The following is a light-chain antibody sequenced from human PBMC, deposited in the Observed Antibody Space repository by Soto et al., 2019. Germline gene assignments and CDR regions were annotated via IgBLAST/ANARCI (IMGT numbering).Light chain of an antibody. J-gene: IGLJ1*01. Sequence: QSVLTQPPSASGTPGQRVTISCSGSSSNIGSNTVNWYQQLPRTAPKLLIYSNNQRPSGVPDRFSGSRSGNTASLTISGLQAEDEADYYCSSYTDSSNYVFGTGTKLTVL. V-gene: IGLV1-44*01. CDR1: SSNIGSNT. CDR2: SNN. CDR3: SSYTDSSNYV.